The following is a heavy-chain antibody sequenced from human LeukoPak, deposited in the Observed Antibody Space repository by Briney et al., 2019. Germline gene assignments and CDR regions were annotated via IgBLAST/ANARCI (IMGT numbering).Heavy chain of an antibody. D-gene: IGHD1-1*01. V-gene: IGHV3-23*01. CDR1: GFIFSRYG. Sequence: GGSLRLSCVASGFIFSRYGMTWVRQAPGEGLEWLATITTGGEEGYYAESVKDRYTISRDNSRNTLYLQISSLRAEDTALYYCAKGYSVVRTTCYDYWGQGTLVTVSS. J-gene: IGHJ4*02. CDR3: AKGYSVVRTTCYDY. CDR2: ITTGGEEG.